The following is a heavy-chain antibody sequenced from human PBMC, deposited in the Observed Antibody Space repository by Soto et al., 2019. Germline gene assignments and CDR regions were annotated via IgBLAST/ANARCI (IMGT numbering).Heavy chain of an antibody. V-gene: IGHV1-8*01. CDR1: GYTFTSYD. D-gene: IGHD4-17*01. Sequence: QVQLVQSGAEVKKPGASVKVSCKASGYTFTSYDINWVRQATGQGLEWMGWMNLNSGKTGYAQKFQGRVTMTRNTSISTTSMELISLRSKDTAVYYCASTLYGDNVDYWGQGTLVTVSS. CDR2: MNLNSGKT. J-gene: IGHJ4*02. CDR3: ASTLYGDNVDY.